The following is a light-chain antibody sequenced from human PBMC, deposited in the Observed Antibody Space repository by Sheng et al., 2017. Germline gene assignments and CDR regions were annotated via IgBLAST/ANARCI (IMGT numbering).Light chain of an antibody. Sequence: EIVLTQSPGILSLSPGERATLSCRASQSVSSSYLAWYQQKPGQAPRLLIYGASSRATGIPDRFSGSGSGTDFTLTISRLEPEDFAVYYCQQYGSSPQTFGQGTKVEI. CDR1: QSVSSSY. J-gene: IGKJ1*01. V-gene: IGKV3-20*01. CDR2: GAS. CDR3: QQYGSSPQT.